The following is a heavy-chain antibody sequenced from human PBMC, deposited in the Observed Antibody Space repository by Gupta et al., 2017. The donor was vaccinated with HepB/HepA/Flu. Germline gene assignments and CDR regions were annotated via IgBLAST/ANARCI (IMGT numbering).Heavy chain of an antibody. CDR2: ISYTGST. J-gene: IGHJ5*02. Sequence: QLQLQESGPGLVKPSETLSLTCTVSGDSLSSRNYYWGWVRQPPGKGLEWIGSISYTGSTYYSGRTYYNPSLKSRVIISVDTSKSHFALKLSSVTDADTAVYYCARLYVNNGFDPWGQGTLVTVSS. CDR1: GDSLSSRNYY. D-gene: IGHD5/OR15-5a*01. CDR3: ARLYVNNGFDP. V-gene: IGHV4-39*02.